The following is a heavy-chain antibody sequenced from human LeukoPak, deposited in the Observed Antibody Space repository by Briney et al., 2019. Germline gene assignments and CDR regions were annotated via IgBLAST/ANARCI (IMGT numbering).Heavy chain of an antibody. CDR2: IYHSGST. CDR1: GGSISSGGYS. V-gene: IGHV4-30-2*01. Sequence: SETLSLTCAVSGGSISSGGYSWSWIRQPPGKGLEWIGYIYHSGSTYYNPSLKSRVTISVDTSKNQFSLKLRSVTAADTAVYYCARDAGAGTTSHRYFYYYYGLDVWGQGTTVTVSS. J-gene: IGHJ6*02. D-gene: IGHD1-14*01. CDR3: ARDAGAGTTSHRYFYYYYGLDV.